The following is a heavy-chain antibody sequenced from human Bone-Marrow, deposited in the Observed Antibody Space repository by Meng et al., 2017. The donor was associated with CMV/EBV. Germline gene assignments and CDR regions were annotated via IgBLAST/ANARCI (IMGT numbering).Heavy chain of an antibody. J-gene: IGHJ6*02. D-gene: IGHD3-3*01. CDR1: GGSISSYY. V-gene: IGHV4-59*01. Sequence: SETLSLTCTVSGGSISSYYWSWIRQPPGKGLEWIVYIYYSGSTNYNPSLKSRVTISVDTSKNQFSLKLSSVTAADTAVYYCAREDLVKGRYGMDVWGQGTTVTVSS. CDR3: AREDLVKGRYGMDV. CDR2: IYYSGST.